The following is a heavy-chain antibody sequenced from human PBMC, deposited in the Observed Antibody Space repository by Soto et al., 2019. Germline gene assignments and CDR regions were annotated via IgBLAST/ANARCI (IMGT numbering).Heavy chain of an antibody. V-gene: IGHV4-59*01. CDR1: GGSISSYY. D-gene: IGHD2-15*01. CDR2: IYYSGCT. Sequence: ASETLSLTCTVSGGSISSYYWSWIRQPPGKGLEWIGYIYYSGCTNYNPSLKSRVTISVDTSKNQFSLKLSSVTAADTAVYYCARVGNGAFWGYCSGGSCSAEKYYFDYWGQGTLVTVSS. CDR3: ARVGNGAFWGYCSGGSCSAEKYYFDY. J-gene: IGHJ4*02.